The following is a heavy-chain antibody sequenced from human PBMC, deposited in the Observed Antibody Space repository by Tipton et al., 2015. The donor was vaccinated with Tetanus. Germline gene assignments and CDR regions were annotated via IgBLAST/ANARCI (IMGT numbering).Heavy chain of an antibody. V-gene: IGHV4-39*01. J-gene: IGHJ2*01. CDR2: INYSGTT. CDR3: ARRPECRGGPCRWYFDL. Sequence: TLSLTCAVSGVSIKRSSFYWGWIRQAPGRGLEWIGSINYSGTTYYSPPLKNRATISVDTSKNQLSLKITSVTADDTSVYYCARRPECRGGPCRWYFDLRGPGARVTVSS. CDR1: GVSIKRSSFY. D-gene: IGHD2-15*01.